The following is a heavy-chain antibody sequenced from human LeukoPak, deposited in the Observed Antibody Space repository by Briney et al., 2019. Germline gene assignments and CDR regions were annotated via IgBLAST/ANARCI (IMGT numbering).Heavy chain of an antibody. D-gene: IGHD2-8*01. J-gene: IGHJ3*02. CDR2: IYYSGST. V-gene: IGHV4-59*08. CDR1: GGSISSYY. Sequence: SETLSLTCTVSGGSISSYYWSWIRQPPGKGLEWIGYIYYSGSTNYNPSLKSRVTISVDTSKNQFSLKLSSVTAADTAVYYCARHVRRRDAFDIWGQGTMATVSS. CDR3: ARHVRRRDAFDI.